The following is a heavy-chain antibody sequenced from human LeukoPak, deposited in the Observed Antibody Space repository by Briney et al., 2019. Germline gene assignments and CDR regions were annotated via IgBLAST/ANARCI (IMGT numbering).Heavy chain of an antibody. J-gene: IGHJ4*02. CDR1: GFTFSSYS. V-gene: IGHV3-21*01. D-gene: IGHD2-2*01. Sequence: PGGSLRLSCAASGFTFSSYSMNWGRQAPGKGLEWVSSISSSSSYIYYADSVKGRFTISRDNAKNSLYLQMNSLRAEDTAVYYCARLGSTSYPISFDYWGQGTLVTVSS. CDR2: ISSSSSYI. CDR3: ARLGSTSYPISFDY.